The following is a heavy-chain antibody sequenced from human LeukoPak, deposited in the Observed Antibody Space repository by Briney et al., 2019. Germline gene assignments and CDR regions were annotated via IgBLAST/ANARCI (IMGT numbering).Heavy chain of an antibody. J-gene: IGHJ4*02. CDR1: GYSFTNYY. D-gene: IGHD3-9*01. V-gene: IGHV1-46*01. CDR3: ARDQGLTGYFDY. Sequence: ASVKVSCKTSGYSFTNYYMHWVRQAPGQGLEWMGIINPSGGSTNYAQKFQGRVTMTRDTSTSTVYMELSSLRSEDTAAYYCARDQGLTGYFDYWGQGTLVTVSS. CDR2: INPSGGST.